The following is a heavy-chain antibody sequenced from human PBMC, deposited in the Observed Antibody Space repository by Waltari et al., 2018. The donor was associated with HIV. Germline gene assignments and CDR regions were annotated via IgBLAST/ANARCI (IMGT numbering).Heavy chain of an antibody. J-gene: IGHJ4*02. CDR3: ARGIWSTSLLYYFDS. Sequence: QVQVVQSGAEVKKPGASVKISCKASGFPVTNYAMQWVRQAPGQRLEWMGWINAGNGKTKYSQKFQGRVTITRDTSASTVYMELSSLRSEEDTAVYFCARGIWSTSLLYYFDSWGQGTLVAVSS. CDR1: GFPVTNYA. CDR2: INAGNGKT. V-gene: IGHV1-3*01. D-gene: IGHD3-3*01.